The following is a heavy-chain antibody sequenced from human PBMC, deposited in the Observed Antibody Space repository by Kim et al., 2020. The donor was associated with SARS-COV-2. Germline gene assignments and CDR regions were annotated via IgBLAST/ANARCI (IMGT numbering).Heavy chain of an antibody. CDR2: T. V-gene: IGHV4-34*01. J-gene: IGHJ4*02. D-gene: IGHD1-26*01. CDR3: ARGGGGSYPDY. Sequence: TNYDPSLKSRVTISVDPSKNQFSLKQSSVTAADTAVYYCARGGGGSYPDYWGQGNLVTVSS.